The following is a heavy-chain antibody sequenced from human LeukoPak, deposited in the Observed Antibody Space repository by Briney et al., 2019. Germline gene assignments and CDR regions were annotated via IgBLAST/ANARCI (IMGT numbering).Heavy chain of an antibody. CDR2: IYYSGST. CDR3: ARRGRRISGSPDY. V-gene: IGHV4-59*12. J-gene: IGHJ4*02. Sequence: SETLSLTCTVSGGSINSYYWSWIRQPPGKGLEWIGYIYYSGSTYYNPSLKSRVTISVDTSKNQFSLKLSSVTAADTAVYYCARRGRRISGSPDYWGQGTLVTVSS. CDR1: GGSINSYY. D-gene: IGHD1-26*01.